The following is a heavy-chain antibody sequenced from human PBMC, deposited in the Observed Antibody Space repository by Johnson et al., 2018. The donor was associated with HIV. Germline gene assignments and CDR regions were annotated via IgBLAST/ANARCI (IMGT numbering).Heavy chain of an antibody. Sequence: VQLVESGGGLVKPGGSLRLSCAVSGFTFSDAWMSWVRQAPGKGLEWVGRIKRKSDGETTDYAAPVKGRFTISRDDSKTTLYLQMNSLRAEDTAVYYCARKQWLAKISSDAFEGWGQGTVVTVSS. CDR3: ARKQWLAKISSDAFEG. CDR2: IKRKSDGETT. V-gene: IGHV3-15*05. CDR1: GFTFSDAW. J-gene: IGHJ3*01. D-gene: IGHD6-19*01.